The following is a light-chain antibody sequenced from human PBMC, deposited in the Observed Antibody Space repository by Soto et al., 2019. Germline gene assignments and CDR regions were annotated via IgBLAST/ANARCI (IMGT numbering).Light chain of an antibody. CDR1: ESLINNY. CDR2: GAS. CDR3: QQYDYSPCS. V-gene: IGKV3-20*01. Sequence: EIVLTQSPGIVSLSPGDRATLSCRASESLINNYLAWYQQKPGQAPRLLIFGASPRATGIPDRFRGSGSGTDFTLTISRLEPEEFAVYHCQQYDYSPCSFGQGTKLQI. J-gene: IGKJ2*04.